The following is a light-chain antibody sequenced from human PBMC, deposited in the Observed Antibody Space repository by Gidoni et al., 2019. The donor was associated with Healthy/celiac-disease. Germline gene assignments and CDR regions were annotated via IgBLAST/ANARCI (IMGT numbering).Light chain of an antibody. CDR2: DAS. J-gene: IGKJ1*01. Sequence: DIQMTQSPSTLSASVGDRVTITCRASQSISSWLAWYQQKPGKAPKLLIYDASILESGVPSRFSGSGSGTEFTLTISSLQPDDFATYYCQQYNSYSLTFXQXTKVEIK. CDR1: QSISSW. CDR3: QQYNSYSLT. V-gene: IGKV1-5*01.